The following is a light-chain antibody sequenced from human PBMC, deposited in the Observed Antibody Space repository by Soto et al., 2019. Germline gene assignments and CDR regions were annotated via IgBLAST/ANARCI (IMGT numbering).Light chain of an antibody. V-gene: IGLV1-47*02. CDR2: SDV. CDR1: SSNIGSNY. Sequence: QSVLSQPPSASGTPGQGVIISCSGGSSNIGSNYVYWYRLLPGTAPKLVMFSDVTRPPGVSDRFSGSKSGTSASLAISGLRPEDEADYFCAAWDDSLNGRVFGTGTKVTVL. J-gene: IGLJ1*01. CDR3: AAWDDSLNGRV.